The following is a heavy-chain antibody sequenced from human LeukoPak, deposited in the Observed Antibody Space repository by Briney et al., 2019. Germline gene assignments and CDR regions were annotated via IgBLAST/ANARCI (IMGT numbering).Heavy chain of an antibody. J-gene: IGHJ4*02. D-gene: IGHD3-10*01. Sequence: GGSLRLSCAASGFTVSSNYMSWVRQAPGKGLEFVSSISDSGDTTHYADSVRGRFTISRDNSRNTIYMEMNGLKVEDTATYYCTKDDIAMVRGVIINWGQRTLVTVSS. V-gene: IGHV3-23*01. CDR2: ISDSGDTT. CDR1: GFTVSSNY. CDR3: TKDDIAMVRGVIIN.